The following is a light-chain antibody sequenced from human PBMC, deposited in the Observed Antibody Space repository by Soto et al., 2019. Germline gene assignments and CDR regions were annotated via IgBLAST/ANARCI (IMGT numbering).Light chain of an antibody. CDR2: AAS. CDR1: QGISHY. V-gene: IGKV1-27*01. Sequence: DIQMTQSPSSLSASVGDRVTITCRASQGISHYLAWYQQKPGKVPKLLIYAASTLQSGVPSRFSGSGSGTDFTLTIGSLHPEDVATYYCQKYNSAPLTFGPGTKVDIK. J-gene: IGKJ3*01. CDR3: QKYNSAPLT.